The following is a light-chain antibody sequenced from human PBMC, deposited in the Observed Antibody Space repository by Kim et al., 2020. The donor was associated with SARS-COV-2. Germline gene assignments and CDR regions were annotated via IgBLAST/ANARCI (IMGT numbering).Light chain of an antibody. CDR3: QAWDSSTEV. CDR1: KLGDKY. Sequence: SYELTQPPSVSVSPGQTASITCSGDKLGDKYACWYQQKPGQSPVLVIYQDSKRPSGIPVRFSGSNSGNTATLTIRGTQAMDEADYYCQAWDSSTEVFGTG. V-gene: IGLV3-1*01. J-gene: IGLJ1*01. CDR2: QDS.